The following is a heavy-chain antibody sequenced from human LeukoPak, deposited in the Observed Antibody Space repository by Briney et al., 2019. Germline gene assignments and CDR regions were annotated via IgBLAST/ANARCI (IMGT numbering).Heavy chain of an antibody. V-gene: IGHV3-53*01. J-gene: IGHJ4*02. CDR1: GFTVSSNY. Sequence: GGSLRLSCAASGFTVSSNYMSWVRQAPGKGLEWVSVIYSGGSTYYADSVKGRFTISRNNSKNTLYLQMNSLRAEDTAVYYCARWAPNYYDSSGYPLWGQGTLVTVPS. CDR3: ARWAPNYYDSSGYPL. CDR2: IYSGGST. D-gene: IGHD3-22*01.